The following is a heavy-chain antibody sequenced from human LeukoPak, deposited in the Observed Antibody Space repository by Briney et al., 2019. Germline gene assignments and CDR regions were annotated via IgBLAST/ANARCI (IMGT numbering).Heavy chain of an antibody. CDR3: AKNTWKSSDSGRGRMDV. CDR1: GYTFTSYD. Sequence: ASVKVSCKASGYTFTSYDFNWVRQATGQRPEWMGWMSPNSGDTGYAQKFQDRVTMTRNTSISTAYMELSSLRAEDTAVYYCAKNTWKSSDSGRGRMDVWGQGTTVTVSS. J-gene: IGHJ6*02. CDR2: MSPNSGDT. D-gene: IGHD3-10*01. V-gene: IGHV1-8*01.